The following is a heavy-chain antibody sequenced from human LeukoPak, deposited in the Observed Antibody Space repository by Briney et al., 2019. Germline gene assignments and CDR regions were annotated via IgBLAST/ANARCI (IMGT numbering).Heavy chain of an antibody. J-gene: IGHJ4*02. CDR3: ARGRLVGGYGAGGLTIFDY. V-gene: IGHV4-34*01. CDR1: GGPFSGYY. D-gene: IGHD5-12*01. CDR2: INHSGST. Sequence: SETLTLTCAVYGGPFSGYYWIWIRQPPGKGLEWIGEINHSGSTNYNPSLKSRVTISVDTSKNQFSLKLSSVTAADTAVYYCARGRLVGGYGAGGLTIFDYWGQGTLVTVSS.